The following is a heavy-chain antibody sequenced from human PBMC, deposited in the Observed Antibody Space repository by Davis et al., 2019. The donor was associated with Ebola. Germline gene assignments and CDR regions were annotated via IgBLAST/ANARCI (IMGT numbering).Heavy chain of an antibody. J-gene: IGHJ6*03. CDR1: GYSFTSYY. CDR3: ARGSVYFRYYYYYYYMDV. D-gene: IGHD2/OR15-2a*01. V-gene: IGHV1-3*01. Sequence: AASVKVSCKASGYSFTSYYMHWVRQAPGQRLEWMGWISAGNGNTKYSQKFQGRVTITRDTSASTAYMELSSLRSEDTAVYYCARGSVYFRYYYYYYYMDVWGKGTTVTVSS. CDR2: ISAGNGNT.